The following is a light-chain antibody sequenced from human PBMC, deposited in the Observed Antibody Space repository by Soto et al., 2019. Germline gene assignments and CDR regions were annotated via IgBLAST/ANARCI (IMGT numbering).Light chain of an antibody. CDR1: SSNIGAGYD. V-gene: IGLV1-40*01. J-gene: IGLJ1*01. CDR2: ANN. CDR3: QSYDSSLSASV. Sequence: QSVLTQPPSASGAPGQRVTISCTGSSSNIGAGYDVHWYLQLPGTAPKLLIYANNQRPSGVPDRFSGSRSGTSAPLAVTGLQPDDEAYYYCQSYDSSLSASVFGTGTKVTVL.